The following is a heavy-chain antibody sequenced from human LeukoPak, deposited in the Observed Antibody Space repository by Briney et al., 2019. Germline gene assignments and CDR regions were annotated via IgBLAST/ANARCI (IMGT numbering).Heavy chain of an antibody. D-gene: IGHD5-12*01. Sequence: PGGSLRLSCAASGFTFSSYAMSWVRQAPGKGLEWVSAISGSGGSTYYADSVKGRFTISRDNSKNTLYLQMNSLRAEDTAVYYCAKPTLGDYSGYDPYYYYYGMDVWGQGTTVTVSS. V-gene: IGHV3-23*01. CDR1: GFTFSSYA. CDR2: ISGSGGST. CDR3: AKPTLGDYSGYDPYYYYYGMDV. J-gene: IGHJ6*02.